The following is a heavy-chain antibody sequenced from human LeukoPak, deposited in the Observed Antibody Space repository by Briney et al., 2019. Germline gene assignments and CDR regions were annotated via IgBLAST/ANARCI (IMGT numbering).Heavy chain of an antibody. CDR1: GFTFSGFG. J-gene: IGHJ4*02. V-gene: IGHV3-48*01. D-gene: IGHD5-18*01. CDR3: ARCHGYSYGYADC. Sequence: GGSLRLSCAASGFTFSGFGMNWVRQAPGKGLEWVSYISTSSTIYYADSVKGRFTVSRDNAKNSLYLQMNSLTAEDTAVYYCARCHGYSYGYADCWGQGTLVTVSS. CDR2: ISTSSTI.